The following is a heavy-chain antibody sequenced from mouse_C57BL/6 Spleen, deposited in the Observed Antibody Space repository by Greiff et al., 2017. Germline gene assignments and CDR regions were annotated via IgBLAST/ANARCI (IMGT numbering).Heavy chain of an antibody. J-gene: IGHJ1*03. CDR3: ARDDYAEYFDV. V-gene: IGHV5-4*01. CDR1: GFTFSSYA. Sequence: EVNVVESGGGLVKPGGSLKLSCAASGFTFSSYAMSWVRQTPEKRLEWVATISDGGSYTYYPDNVKGRFTISRDNAKNNLYLQMSHLKSEDTAMYYCARDDYAEYFDVWGTGTTVTVSS. D-gene: IGHD2-4*01. CDR2: ISDGGSYT.